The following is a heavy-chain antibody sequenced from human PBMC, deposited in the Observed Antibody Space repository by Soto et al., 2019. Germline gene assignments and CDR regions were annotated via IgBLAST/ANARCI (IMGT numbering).Heavy chain of an antibody. CDR2: INHSGST. D-gene: IGHD2-8*01. CDR3: ARSARSYCTNGVCYTLDY. V-gene: IGHV4-34*01. CDR1: GGSFSGYY. J-gene: IGHJ4*02. Sequence: SETLSLTCAVYGGSFSGYYWSWIRQPPGKGLEWIGEINHSGSTNYNPSLKSRVTISVDTSKNQFPLKLSSVTAADTAVYYCARSARSYCTNGVCYTLDYWGQGTLVTVSS.